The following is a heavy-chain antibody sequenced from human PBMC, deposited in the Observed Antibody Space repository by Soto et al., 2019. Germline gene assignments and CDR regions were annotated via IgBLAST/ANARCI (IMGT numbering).Heavy chain of an antibody. CDR3: AKGKRSSRYCFDY. CDR1: GFTFSSYA. J-gene: IGHJ4*02. D-gene: IGHD3-22*01. Sequence: EVQLLESGGGLVQPGGSLRLSCAASGFTFSSYAMSWVRQAPGKGLEWVSAISGSGGSTYYADSVKGRFTISRDNSKNTLYLQMNSLRAEDTAVYHCAKGKRSSRYCFDYWGQGTLVTVSS. CDR2: ISGSGGST. V-gene: IGHV3-23*01.